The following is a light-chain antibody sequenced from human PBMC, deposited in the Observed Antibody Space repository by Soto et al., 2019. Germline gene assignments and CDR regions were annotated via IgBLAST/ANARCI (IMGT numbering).Light chain of an antibody. CDR1: RSVNSK. J-gene: IGKJ1*01. CDR2: GAS. CDR3: QQRSHWPT. Sequence: EILLTQSPSTLALSPGERVTLSCGASRSVNSKVAWYQQKPGQAPRLLIYGASTRATGVPARFSGSGSGTDFTLTISSLEPEDFAFYFCQQRSHWPTFGQGTKVDIK. V-gene: IGKV3-11*01.